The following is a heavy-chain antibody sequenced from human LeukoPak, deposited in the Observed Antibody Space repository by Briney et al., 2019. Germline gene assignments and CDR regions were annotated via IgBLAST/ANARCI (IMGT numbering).Heavy chain of an antibody. J-gene: IGHJ6*03. D-gene: IGHD3-22*01. CDR2: IYYSGST. CDR3: ARDSPSWDSSGPLPTYYYYYMDV. V-gene: IGHV4-39*07. Sequence: SETLSLTCTVSGGSISSSSYYWGWIRQPPGKGLEWIGSIYYSGSTYYNPSLKSRVTISVDTSKNQFSLKLSSVTAADTAVYYCARDSPSWDSSGPLPTYYYYYMDVWGKGTTVTVSS. CDR1: GGSISSSSYY.